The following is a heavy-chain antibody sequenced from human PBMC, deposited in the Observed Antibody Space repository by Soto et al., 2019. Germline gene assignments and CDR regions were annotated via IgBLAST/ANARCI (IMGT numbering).Heavy chain of an antibody. CDR2: ISGSGGST. Sequence: GSLRLSCAASGFTFSSYAMSWVRQAPGKGLEWVSAISGSGGSTYYADSVKGRFTISRDNSKNTLYLQVNSLRAEDTAVYYCAKTGGRGPIRPNAFDIWGQGTMVTVS. CDR3: AKTGGRGPIRPNAFDI. CDR1: GFTFSSYA. J-gene: IGHJ3*02. V-gene: IGHV3-23*01. D-gene: IGHD3-10*01.